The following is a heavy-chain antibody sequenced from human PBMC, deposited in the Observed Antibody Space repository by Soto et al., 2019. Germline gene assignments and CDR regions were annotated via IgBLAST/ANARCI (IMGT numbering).Heavy chain of an antibody. CDR1: GYTFTSYG. V-gene: IGHV1-18*01. CDR2: ISAYNGNT. Sequence: QVQLVQSGAEVKKPGASVKVSCKASGYTFTSYGISWVRQAPGQGLEWMGWISAYNGNTNYAQKLQGRVTMTTDTPTSTAYMELRSLRSDDTAVYYCARAVVPLVGASDGSRYYYYGMDVWGQGTTVTVSS. CDR3: ARAVVPLVGASDGSRYYYYGMDV. J-gene: IGHJ6*02. D-gene: IGHD1-26*01.